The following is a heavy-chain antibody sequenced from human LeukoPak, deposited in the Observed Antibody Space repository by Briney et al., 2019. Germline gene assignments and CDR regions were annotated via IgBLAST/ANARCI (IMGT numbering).Heavy chain of an antibody. CDR1: GFSFSYHG. Sequence: GGSLRLSCVASGFSFSYHGMNWVRLAPGKGLEWVSGVSPPGGGTYYADSVKGRFTISRDDSRNTLSLQMNSLRVEDTAVYYCARDLAWGAFDYWGQEILVAVSS. J-gene: IGHJ4*02. V-gene: IGHV3-23*01. D-gene: IGHD7-27*01. CDR3: ARDLAWGAFDY. CDR2: VSPPGGGT.